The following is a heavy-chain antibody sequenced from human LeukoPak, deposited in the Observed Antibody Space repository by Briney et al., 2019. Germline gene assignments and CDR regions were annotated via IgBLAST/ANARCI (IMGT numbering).Heavy chain of an antibody. J-gene: IGHJ4*02. Sequence: ASVKVSCKASGYTFATYTIHWVRQAPGQRLEWMGWINAGNGNTKYSRKFQGRVTITRDTSASTAYMELSSLRSEDTAVYYCARDYCTSGVCYHYFDYWGQGTLVTVSS. CDR1: GYTFATYT. D-gene: IGHD2-8*01. V-gene: IGHV1-3*01. CDR2: INAGNGNT. CDR3: ARDYCTSGVCYHYFDY.